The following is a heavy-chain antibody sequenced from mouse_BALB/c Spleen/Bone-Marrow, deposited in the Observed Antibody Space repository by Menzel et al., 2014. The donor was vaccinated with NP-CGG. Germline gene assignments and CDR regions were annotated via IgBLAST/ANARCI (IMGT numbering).Heavy chain of an antibody. V-gene: IGHV1-22*01. J-gene: IGHJ2*01. Sequence: EVQLQQSGPELVKPGASVKISCKTSGYTFTDYTLHWVKQSHGKSLEWIGGINPNIGGTTYNQKFKDKASLTLNKSSTTAYMELRSLTSDDSAVYFCARVRWYYWGQGTTLTVSS. CDR2: INPNIGGT. CDR1: GYTFTDYT. CDR3: ARVRWYY. D-gene: IGHD2-3*01.